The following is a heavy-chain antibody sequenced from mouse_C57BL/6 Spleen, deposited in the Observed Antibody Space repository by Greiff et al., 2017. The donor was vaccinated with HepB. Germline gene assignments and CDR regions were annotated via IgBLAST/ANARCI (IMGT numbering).Heavy chain of an antibody. CDR1: GYTFTDYY. V-gene: IGHV1-19*01. J-gene: IGHJ4*01. CDR3: AREILRPYAMDY. CDR2: INPYNGGT. Sequence: VQLQQSGPVLVKPGASVKMSCKASGYTFTDYYMNWVKQSHGKSLEWIGVINPYNGGTSYNQKFKGKATLTVDKSSSTAYMELNSLTSEDSAVYYCAREILRPYAMDYWGQGTSVTVSS. D-gene: IGHD1-2*01.